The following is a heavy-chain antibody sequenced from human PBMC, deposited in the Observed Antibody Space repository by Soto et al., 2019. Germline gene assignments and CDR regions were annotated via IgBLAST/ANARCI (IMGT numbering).Heavy chain of an antibody. CDR2: IKQDGSEK. CDR3: ARVSPPFTYYDSSGYFDY. D-gene: IGHD3-22*01. V-gene: IGHV3-7*03. J-gene: IGHJ4*02. CDR1: GFTFSSYW. Sequence: RRLSCAASGFTFSSYWMSWVRQAPGKGLEWVANIKQDGSEKYYVDSVKGRFTISRDNAKNSLYLQMNSLRAEDTAVYYCARVSPPFTYYDSSGYFDYWGQGTLVTVSS.